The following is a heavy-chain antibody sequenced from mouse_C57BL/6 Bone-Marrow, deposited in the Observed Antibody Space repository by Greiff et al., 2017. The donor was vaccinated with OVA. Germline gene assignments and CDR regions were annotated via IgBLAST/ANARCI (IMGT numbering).Heavy chain of an antibody. J-gene: IGHJ1*03. D-gene: IGHD1-1*02. Sequence: QVQLQQPGAELVKPGASVKLSCKASGYTFTRYWMHWVKQRPGRGLEWIGRIDPNSGGTKYNEKFKSKATLTVDKPSSTQFMELSRLRSEDSAVSFCARRWQGRGWYIEVWGTGTTVTVSS. CDR1: GYTFTRYW. CDR3: ARRWQGRGWYIEV. V-gene: IGHV1-62-3*01. CDR2: IDPNSGGT.